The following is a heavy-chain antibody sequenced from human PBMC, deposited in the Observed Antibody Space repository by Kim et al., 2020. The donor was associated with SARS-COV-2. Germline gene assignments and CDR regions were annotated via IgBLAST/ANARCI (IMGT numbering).Heavy chain of an antibody. V-gene: IGHV1-3*01. CDR2: INAGNGNT. CDR3: ARGYCSSTSCHPPVC. D-gene: IGHD2-2*01. J-gene: IGHJ4*02. CDR1: GYTFTSYA. Sequence: ASVKVSCKASGYTFTSYAMHWVRQAPGQRLEWMGWINAGNGNTKYSQKFQGRVTITRDTSASTAYMELSSLRSEDTAVYYCARGYCSSTSCHPPVCWGQGTLVTVSS.